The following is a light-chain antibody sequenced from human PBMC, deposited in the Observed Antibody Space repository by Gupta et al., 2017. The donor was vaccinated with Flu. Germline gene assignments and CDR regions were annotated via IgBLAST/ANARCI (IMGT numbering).Light chain of an antibody. CDR1: QVISSY. CDR3: QQLDNYPPIT. J-gene: IGKJ5*01. V-gene: IGKV1-9*01. CDR2: GAS. Sequence: DVQLTQSPPFLSASVGDRVTITCRASQVISSYVAWYQQKPGKAPKLLIYGASTLQSGVPSRFSGSGSGTEVTLTISSRQPEDFATYYCQQLDNYPPITFGQGTRLEIK.